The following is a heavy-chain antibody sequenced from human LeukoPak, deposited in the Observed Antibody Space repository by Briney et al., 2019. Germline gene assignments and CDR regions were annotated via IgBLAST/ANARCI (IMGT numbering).Heavy chain of an antibody. J-gene: IGHJ4*02. Sequence: PGGSLRLSCAASGFTSSNYAMSWVRQAPGKGLEWVSGISVSSVRTFYADSVKGRFTISRDNSKNTLYLQMNSLRAEDTAAYYCAKGTNYGDYKFFFDSWGQGTLVTVSS. D-gene: IGHD4-17*01. CDR1: GFTSSNYA. V-gene: IGHV3-23*01. CDR3: AKGTNYGDYKFFFDS. CDR2: ISVSSVRT.